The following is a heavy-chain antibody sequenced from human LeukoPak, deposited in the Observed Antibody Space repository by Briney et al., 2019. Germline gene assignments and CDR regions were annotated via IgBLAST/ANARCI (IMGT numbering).Heavy chain of an antibody. CDR3: ARVVTMVRGVQVGDY. CDR2: ISAYNGNT. J-gene: IGHJ4*02. D-gene: IGHD3-10*01. Sequence: ASVTVSCKASGYTFTSYGISWVRQAPGQGLEWMGWISAYNGNTNYAQKLQGRVTMTTDTSTSTAYRELRSLRSDDTAVYYCARVVTMVRGVQVGDYWGQGTLVTVSS. V-gene: IGHV1-18*04. CDR1: GYTFTSYG.